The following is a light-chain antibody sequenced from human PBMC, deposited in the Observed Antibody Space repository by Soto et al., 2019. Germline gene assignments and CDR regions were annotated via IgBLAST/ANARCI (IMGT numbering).Light chain of an antibody. CDR1: QSITRS. J-gene: IGKJ2*01. CDR2: GAS. Sequence: DVPMTQSPTSLSASVGDSVTITCRASQSITRSLNWYQQKPGKAPKLLIYGASILESGVPSRFSGSGSATDFTLTIYSLQPEDFATYFCQQSYSTPPYTFGQGTTLEIK. CDR3: QQSYSTPPYT. V-gene: IGKV1-39*01.